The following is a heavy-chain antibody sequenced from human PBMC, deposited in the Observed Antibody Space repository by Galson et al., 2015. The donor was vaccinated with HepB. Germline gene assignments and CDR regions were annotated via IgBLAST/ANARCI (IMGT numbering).Heavy chain of an antibody. Sequence: SVKVSCKASGYTFADYYFHWVRQVSGQRLEWMGRINPHNGATGYAPRFRGRVTFTTDASINTAFLKMNRLTSDDTAVYYCTSRRPDYWGQGTLVTVSS. J-gene: IGHJ4*02. CDR2: INPHNGAT. CDR1: GYTFADYY. V-gene: IGHV1-2*06. CDR3: TSRRPDY.